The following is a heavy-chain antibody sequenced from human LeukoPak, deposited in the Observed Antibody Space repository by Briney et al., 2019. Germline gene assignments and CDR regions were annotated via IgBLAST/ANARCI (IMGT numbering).Heavy chain of an antibody. D-gene: IGHD1-26*01. CDR1: GGSISSGSYY. V-gene: IGHV4-61*02. J-gene: IGHJ3*02. CDR2: IYSSGST. CDR3: AREGPISGSYAAFDI. Sequence: SQTLSLTCTVSGGSISSGSYYWGWIRQPAGKGLEGIGRIYSSGSTNYNPSLKSRVTISVDTSKNQFSLKLSSVTAADTAVYYCAREGPISGSYAAFDIWGQGTMVTVSS.